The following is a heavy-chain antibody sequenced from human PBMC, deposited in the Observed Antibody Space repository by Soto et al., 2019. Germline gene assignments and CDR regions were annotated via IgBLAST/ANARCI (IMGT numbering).Heavy chain of an antibody. CDR3: ARTLPIGYCSSGSCPSAIDY. V-gene: IGHV4-31*03. J-gene: IGHJ4*01. D-gene: IGHD2-15*01. Sequence: PSETLSLTCTVSGGSISSGGYYWSWIRQHPGKGLEWIGYIYYSGSTYYNPSLKSRVTISVDTSKNQFSLKLSSVTAADTAVYYCARTLPIGYCSSGSCPSAIDYWGHGTLVTVSS. CDR1: GGSISSGGYY. CDR2: IYYSGST.